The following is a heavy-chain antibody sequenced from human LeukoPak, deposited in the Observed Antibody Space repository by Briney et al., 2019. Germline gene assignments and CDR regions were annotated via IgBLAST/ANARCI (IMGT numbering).Heavy chain of an antibody. V-gene: IGHV1-2*02. D-gene: IGHD6-13*01. Sequence: ASVKVSCKTSVYTFSDYFVHWVRQAPGQGLEWMGWIKPNSGGTAYAQKFQGRVTMTRDTSIRTAYMELSRLTYDDTAVYYCARYYSSNWQFDYWGQGTLVTVSS. J-gene: IGHJ4*02. CDR1: VYTFSDYF. CDR3: ARYYSSNWQFDY. CDR2: IKPNSGGT.